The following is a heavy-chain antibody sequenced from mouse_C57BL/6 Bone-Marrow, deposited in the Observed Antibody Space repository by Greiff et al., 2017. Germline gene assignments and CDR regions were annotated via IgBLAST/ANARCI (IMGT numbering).Heavy chain of an antibody. CDR1: GYTFTTYP. D-gene: IGHD2-4*01. CDR3: ARGGDYGGYYDDY. V-gene: IGHV1-47*01. Sequence: QVQLQQSGAELVKPGASVKLSCKASGYTFTTYPMQWMKQTPGQSLEWIGIFHPYNDDTKYNEKFKGKATLTVEKSSSTAYLELSRLTSDDSAVYYCARGGDYGGYYDDYWGQGTTLTVSS. CDR2: FHPYNDDT. J-gene: IGHJ2*01.